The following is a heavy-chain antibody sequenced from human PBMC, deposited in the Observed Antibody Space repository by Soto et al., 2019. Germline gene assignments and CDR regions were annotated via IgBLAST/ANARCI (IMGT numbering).Heavy chain of an antibody. D-gene: IGHD6-6*01. CDR3: TRESSSLNRSLDY. CDR2: ISSDGSST. V-gene: IGHV3-74*01. CDR1: GFTFSSYW. Sequence: EVQLVESGGGLVQPGGSLRLSCAASGFTFSSYWMHWVRQAPGKGLVWVSRISSDGSSTNYADSVKGRFTTSRDNAKNTLYLQMNSLRADATSVYYCTRESSSLNRSLDYWGQGALVTVSS. J-gene: IGHJ4*02.